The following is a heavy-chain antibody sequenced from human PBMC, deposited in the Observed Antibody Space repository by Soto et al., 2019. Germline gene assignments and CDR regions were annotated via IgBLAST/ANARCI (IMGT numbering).Heavy chain of an antibody. D-gene: IGHD3-22*01. V-gene: IGHV3-23*01. J-gene: IGHJ4*02. CDR3: AKGTERHYFDGSGYYRLDFDC. CDR2: ISGSGDRT. CDR1: GFTFSTYA. Sequence: GGSLRLSCAASGFTFSTYAMSWVRQAPGRGLEWVSGISGSGDRTYYADSVKGRFTISRDNSKNTLYVQMNSLRAEDTAVYYCAKGTERHYFDGSGYYRLDFDCWGQGTLVTSPQ.